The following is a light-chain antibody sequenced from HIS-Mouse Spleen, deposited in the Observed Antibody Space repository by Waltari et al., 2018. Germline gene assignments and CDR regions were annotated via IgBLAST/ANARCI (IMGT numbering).Light chain of an antibody. Sequence: QSALTQPASVSGSPGQSITISCTGTSSDVGSYNLVSWYQQHPGKAPKLMVYEGSKRPSGVYNRLSGSESGNSVSLNLSGLQAGDGSFYFCCTYTCSSTCVLRGETKHTVL. J-gene: IGLJ3*02. CDR2: EGS. CDR1: SSDVGSYNL. CDR3: CTYTCSSTCV. V-gene: IGLV2-23*01.